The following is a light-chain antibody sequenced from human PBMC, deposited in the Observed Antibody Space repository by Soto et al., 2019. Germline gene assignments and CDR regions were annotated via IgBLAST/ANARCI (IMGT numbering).Light chain of an antibody. CDR3: SSYAGSSTWV. CDR1: SSDVGGYNY. CDR2: EVS. J-gene: IGLJ2*01. V-gene: IGLV2-8*01. Sequence: QSAPTQPPSASGSPGQSATISCTGTSSDVGGYNYVSWYQQYPGKAPKLMIYEVSKRPSGVPGRFSDSKSGNTASLTVSGLQAEDEADYYCSSYAGSSTWVFGGGTKLTVL.